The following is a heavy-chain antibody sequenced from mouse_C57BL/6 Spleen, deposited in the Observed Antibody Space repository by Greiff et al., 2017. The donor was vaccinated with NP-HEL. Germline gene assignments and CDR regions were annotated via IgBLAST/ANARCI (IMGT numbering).Heavy chain of an antibody. CDR1: GYTFTDYY. V-gene: IGHV1-19*01. D-gene: IGHD6-1*01. J-gene: IGHJ2*01. CDR2: INPYNGGT. Sequence: EVQLQQSGPVLVKPGASVKMSCQASGYTFTDYYMNWVKQSHGKSLEWIGVINPYNGGTSYNQKFKGKATLTVDKSSSTAYRELNSLTSEDSAVYYCARGQELDYFDYWGQGTTLTVST. CDR3: ARGQELDYFDY.